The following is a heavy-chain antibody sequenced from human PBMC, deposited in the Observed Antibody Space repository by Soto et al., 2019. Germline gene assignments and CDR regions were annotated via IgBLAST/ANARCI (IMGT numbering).Heavy chain of an antibody. CDR2: SRDKVHSHTT. CDR3: ARGVVSTGYFDY. V-gene: IGHV3-72*01. CDR1: GFTFSDHY. J-gene: IGHJ4*02. Sequence: EVQLAESGGGLVQPGGSLRLSCAASGFTFSDHYMDWVRQAPGKGLEWVGRSRDKVHSHTTEYAASVKGRFTVSRGDSGNSLFLQMTSLKSEDTAVYYCARGVVSTGYFDYWGQGTLVTVSS. D-gene: IGHD5-12*01.